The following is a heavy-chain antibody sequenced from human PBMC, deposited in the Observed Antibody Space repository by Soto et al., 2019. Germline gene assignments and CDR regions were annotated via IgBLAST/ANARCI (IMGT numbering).Heavy chain of an antibody. CDR1: GFTFSSYE. V-gene: IGHV3-48*03. CDR2: ISSSGSTI. CDR3: ARDRVRFLDPFGRPTWRAQNSGFDI. Sequence: QPGGSLRLSCAASGFTFSSYEMNWVRQAPGKGLEWVSYISSSGSTIYYADSVKGRFTISRDNAKNSLYLQMNSLRAEDTAVYYCARDRVRFLDPFGRPTWRAQNSGFDIWGQGTMVTVSS. D-gene: IGHD3-3*01. J-gene: IGHJ3*02.